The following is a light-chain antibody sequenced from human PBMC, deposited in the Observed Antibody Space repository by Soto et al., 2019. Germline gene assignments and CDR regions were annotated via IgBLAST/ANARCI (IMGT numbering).Light chain of an antibody. V-gene: IGKV3-15*01. CDR3: HQYNTCPLT. CDR2: FTS. J-gene: IGKJ4*01. Sequence: EIVMTQSPATLSVSPGEIATLSCRASQSLSNHLAWYQHKPGQAPRLLIYFTSPRATVIPARFSGSGSGTDFTVTISSLQSEDFAVYYCHQYNTCPLTFGGGTKLETK. CDR1: QSLSNH.